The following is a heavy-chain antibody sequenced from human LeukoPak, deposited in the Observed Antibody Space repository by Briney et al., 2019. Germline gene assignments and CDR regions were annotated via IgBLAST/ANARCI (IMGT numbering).Heavy chain of an antibody. CDR3: AKWLTQYHYFMDV. CDR1: GFTFSNYW. Sequence: GGSLRLSCAASGFTFSNYWMSWVRQAPGKGLEWVANIKQDGSGKDYVDSVKGRFTISRDNAKNSLYLQMNSLTAEDTAVYYCAKWLTQYHYFMDVWGKGTTVTVS. J-gene: IGHJ6*03. D-gene: IGHD6-19*01. V-gene: IGHV3-7*01. CDR2: IKQDGSGK.